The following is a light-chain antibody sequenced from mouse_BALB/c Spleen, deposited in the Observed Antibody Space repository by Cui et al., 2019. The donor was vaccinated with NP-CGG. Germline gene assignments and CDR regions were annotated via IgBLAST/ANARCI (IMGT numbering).Light chain of an antibody. CDR2: GTN. V-gene: IGLV1*01. CDR1: TGAVTTNNY. J-gene: IGLJ1*01. Sequence: QAFVTSESSLTTSPGETVTLTCRSSTGAVTTNNYANWVQEKPDHLFTGLIGGTNNRAPGVPARFSGSLIGDKAALTITGAQTEDEAIYFCALWYSNHWVFGGGTKLTVL. CDR3: ALWYSNHWV.